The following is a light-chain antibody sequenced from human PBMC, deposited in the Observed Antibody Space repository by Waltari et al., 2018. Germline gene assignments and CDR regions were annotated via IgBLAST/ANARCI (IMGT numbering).Light chain of an antibody. Sequence: SYVLTQPPPVSVSPGHAARHTRAGGALPKQSAYWYQQKPDQAPVLLIYKDSERPQGITGRFSGSSSGTTVTLTISGVQADDEADYYCQSADSSGTQGVFGTGTKVTVL. CDR3: QSADSSGTQGV. CDR1: ALPKQS. CDR2: KDS. V-gene: IGLV3-25*03. J-gene: IGLJ1*01.